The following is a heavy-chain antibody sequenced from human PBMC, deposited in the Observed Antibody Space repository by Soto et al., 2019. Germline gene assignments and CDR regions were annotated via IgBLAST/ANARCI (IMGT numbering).Heavy chain of an antibody. D-gene: IGHD3-9*01. CDR2: IYHSGST. J-gene: IGHJ4*02. CDR1: GGSISSGGYS. V-gene: IGHV4-30-2*01. CDR3: ASGTYYDIFGY. Sequence: SETLSLTSAVSGGSISSGGYSLSWIRQPPGKGLEWIGYIYHSGSTYYNPSLKSRVTISVDRSKNQFSLKLSSVTAADTAVYYCASGTYYDIFGYWGQGTLVTVSS.